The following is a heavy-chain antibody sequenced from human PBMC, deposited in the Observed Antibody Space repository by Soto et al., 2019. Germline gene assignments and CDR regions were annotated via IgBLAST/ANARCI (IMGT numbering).Heavy chain of an antibody. D-gene: IGHD3-10*02. V-gene: IGHV4-4*02. CDR3: ASVRGGSYYAMDV. Sequence: QVQLQESGPGLVKPSGTLSLTCAVSGGSISSSNWWSWVRQPPGKGLEWIGEIYHSGSTNYNPSLTSRVTISVDKSKNQFSLKLSSVTVADTAVYYCASVRGGSYYAMDVWGQGTTVTVSS. CDR1: GGSISSSNW. J-gene: IGHJ6*02. CDR2: IYHSGST.